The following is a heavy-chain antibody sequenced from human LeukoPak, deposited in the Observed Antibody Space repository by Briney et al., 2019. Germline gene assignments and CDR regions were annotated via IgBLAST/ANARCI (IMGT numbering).Heavy chain of an antibody. J-gene: IGHJ4*02. CDR1: GFTFDDYA. V-gene: IGHV3-7*01. Sequence: GGSLRLSCAASGFTFDDYAMSWVRQAPGKGLEWVANIKEDGSEKYYVDSVKGRFIISRDNAKNSLYLQMNSLRAEDTAVYYCARDSADNLDWGQGTLVTVSS. CDR2: IKEDGSEK. CDR3: ARDSADNLD. D-gene: IGHD3-9*01.